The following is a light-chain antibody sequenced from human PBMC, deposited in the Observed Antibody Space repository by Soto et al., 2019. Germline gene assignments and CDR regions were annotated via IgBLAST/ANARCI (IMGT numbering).Light chain of an antibody. V-gene: IGLV2-14*01. CDR3: SSYTSTNTWV. CDR2: EVS. J-gene: IGLJ3*02. Sequence: QSVLTQPPAVSAAPGQKVTISCTGTSSDVGGYNYVSWYQQHPGKAPKFLIYEVSNRPSGVSNRFSGSKSGNTASLTISGLQAEDEADYYCSSYTSTNTWVFGGGTKLTVL. CDR1: SSDVGGYNY.